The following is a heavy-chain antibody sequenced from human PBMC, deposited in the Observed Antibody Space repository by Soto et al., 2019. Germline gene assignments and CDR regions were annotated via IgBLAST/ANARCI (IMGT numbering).Heavy chain of an antibody. CDR3: TTDLTIFGVVTPYWFDP. CDR2: IKSKTDGGTT. D-gene: IGHD3-3*01. J-gene: IGHJ5*02. Sequence: LRLSCAASGFTFSNAWMSWVRQAPGKGLEWVGRIKSKTDGGTTDYAAPVKGRFTISRDDSKNTLYLQMNSLKTEDTAVYYCTTDLTIFGVVTPYWFDPWGQGTLVTVSS. CDR1: GFTFSNAW. V-gene: IGHV3-15*01.